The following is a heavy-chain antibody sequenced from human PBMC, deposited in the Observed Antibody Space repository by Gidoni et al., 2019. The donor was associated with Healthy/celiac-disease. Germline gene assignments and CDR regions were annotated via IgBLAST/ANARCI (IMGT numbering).Heavy chain of an antibody. Sequence: QVQLVQSGAEVKKPGSSVKVSCKASAGTFSSYTISWVRQAPGQGLEWMGRIIPILGIANYAQKFQGRVTITADKSTSTAYMELSSLRSEDTAVYYCARVESPFGVVHYGMDVWGQGTTVTVSS. V-gene: IGHV1-69*02. J-gene: IGHJ6*02. D-gene: IGHD3-3*01. CDR3: ARVESPFGVVHYGMDV. CDR1: AGTFSSYT. CDR2: IIPILGIA.